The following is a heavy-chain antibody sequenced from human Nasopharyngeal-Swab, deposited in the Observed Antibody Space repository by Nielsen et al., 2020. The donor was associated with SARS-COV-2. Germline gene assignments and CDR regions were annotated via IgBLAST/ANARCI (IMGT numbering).Heavy chain of an antibody. CDR3: AGATVTTAGYGRDV. CDR2: IIPIFGTA. V-gene: IGHV1-69*13. J-gene: IGHJ6*02. CDR1: RGTFRSYS. Sequence: SVNVSCKASRGTFRSYSISWVRQAPGQGLEWMGVIIPIFGTANYAQKFQGRVTITADESTSTAYMELSSLRSEDTAVYYCAGATVTTAGYGRDVWGQGTTVTVSS. D-gene: IGHD4-11*01.